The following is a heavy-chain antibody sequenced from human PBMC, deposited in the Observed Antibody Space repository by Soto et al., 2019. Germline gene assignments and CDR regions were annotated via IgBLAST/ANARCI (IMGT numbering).Heavy chain of an antibody. Sequence: EVQLLESGGGLVQPGGSLRLSCAASGFTFSSYAMSWVRQAPGKGLEWVSAISGSGGSTYYADSVKGRFTISRDNAKNTLYLQMKSLRAEDTAVYYCAKGTYYHDSSGYRLDYWGQGTLVTVSS. CDR3: AKGTYYHDSSGYRLDY. D-gene: IGHD3-22*01. V-gene: IGHV3-23*01. CDR1: GFTFSSYA. J-gene: IGHJ4*02. CDR2: ISGSGGST.